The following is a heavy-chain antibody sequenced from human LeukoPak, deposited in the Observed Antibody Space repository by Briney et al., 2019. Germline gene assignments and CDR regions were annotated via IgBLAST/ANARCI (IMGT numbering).Heavy chain of an antibody. D-gene: IGHD5-24*01. Sequence: SVKVSCKASGGTFSSYAISWVRQAPGQGLEWMGGIIPILGTANYAQKFQGRVTITTDESTSTAYMELSSLRSEDTAVYYCARDRGDGYNYPYYYMDVWGKGTTVTVSS. V-gene: IGHV1-69*05. CDR3: ARDRGDGYNYPYYYMDV. CDR2: IIPILGTA. CDR1: GGTFSSYA. J-gene: IGHJ6*03.